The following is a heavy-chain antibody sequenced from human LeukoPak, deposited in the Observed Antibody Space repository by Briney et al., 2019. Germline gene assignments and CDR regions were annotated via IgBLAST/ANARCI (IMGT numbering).Heavy chain of an antibody. V-gene: IGHV3-23*01. CDR3: AKDGRRGFSFGPAAY. CDR2: ISGSGGST. CDR1: GFTFSTYA. D-gene: IGHD5-18*01. Sequence: PGGSLRLSCAASGFTFSTYAMSWVRQAPGKGLEWGSPISGSGGSTYSSDSVKGRFAISGDNSKHTLYLQMNSLRAEDTAVYYCAKDGRRGFSFGPAAYWGQGTLVTVSS. J-gene: IGHJ4*02.